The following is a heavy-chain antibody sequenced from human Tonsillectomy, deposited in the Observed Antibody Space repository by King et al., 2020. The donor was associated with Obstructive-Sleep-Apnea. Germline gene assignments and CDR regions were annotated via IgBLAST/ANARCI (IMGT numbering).Heavy chain of an antibody. Sequence: VQLVESGGGLVQPGGSLKLSCAASGFTFYNYAMIWVRQTPGKGLEWVSAITSGGNTFYADSLKGRFTISRDNSKNTLSLQMNTLRAEDTGVYNCAKDMLRGSLGYHNGMDVWGQGTTVTVSS. D-gene: IGHD3-16*01. J-gene: IGHJ6*02. CDR3: AKDMLRGSLGYHNGMDV. V-gene: IGHV3-23*04. CDR2: ITSGGNT. CDR1: GFTFYNYA.